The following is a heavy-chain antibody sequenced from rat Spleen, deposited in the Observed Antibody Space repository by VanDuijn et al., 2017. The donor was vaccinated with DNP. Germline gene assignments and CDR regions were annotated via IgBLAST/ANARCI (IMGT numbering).Heavy chain of an antibody. D-gene: IGHD4-3*01. V-gene: IGHV2-6*01. CDR1: GFSLTEYN. J-gene: IGHJ3*01. CDR2: ISNGGRT. CDR3: ARSGDGEFAY. Sequence: QVQLKESGPGLVQPSQTLSLTCTVTGFSLTEYNVHWVRQPPGKGLEWIAAISNGGRTYYNSALKSRLSISRDTSKSQVFLKMNSLQTEDTAMYFCARSGDGEFAYWGQGTLVTVSS.